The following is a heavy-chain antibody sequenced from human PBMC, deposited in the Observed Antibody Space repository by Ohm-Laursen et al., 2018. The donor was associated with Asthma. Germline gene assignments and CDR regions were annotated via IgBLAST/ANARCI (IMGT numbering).Heavy chain of an antibody. CDR1: GIALSNAW. CDR3: ARDVMEWYLPAFDF. J-gene: IGHJ4*02. CDR2: GGSYYDGGLK. D-gene: IGHD3-3*01. V-gene: IGHV3-30-3*01. Sequence: SLRLSCAASGIALSNAWMSWVRQAPGKGLEWVAVGGSYYDGGLKCYADSVNGRFTVSRDDSKNTLYLQMNSLRPDDTAVYYCARDVMEWYLPAFDFWGQGTLVTVSS.